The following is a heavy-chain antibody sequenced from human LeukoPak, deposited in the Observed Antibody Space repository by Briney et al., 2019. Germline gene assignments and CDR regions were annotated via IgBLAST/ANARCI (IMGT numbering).Heavy chain of an antibody. V-gene: IGHV5-51*01. CDR3: ARLLEGYGGFDY. D-gene: IGHD3-3*01. CDR1: GYSFTSYW. CDR2: LYPGDSDT. J-gene: IGHJ4*02. Sequence: GESLKISCNGSGYSFTSYWIGWVRQMPRKGGEWMGILYPGDSDTRYSPSFQGQVTISADKSISTAYLQRSSLRAWDTAMYYCARLLEGYGGFDYWGQGTLVTVSS.